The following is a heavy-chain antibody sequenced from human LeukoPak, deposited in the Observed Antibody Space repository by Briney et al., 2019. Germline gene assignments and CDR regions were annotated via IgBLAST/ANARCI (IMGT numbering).Heavy chain of an antibody. CDR1: GGTFSSYA. CDR3: ARGWDSSGQMPFLY. V-gene: IGHV1-69*13. D-gene: IGHD3-22*01. Sequence: SVKVSCKASGGTFSSYAISWVRQAPGQGLEWMEGIIPIFGTAKYAQKFQGRVTITADVSTSTAYMELSSLRSEDTAVYYCARGWDSSGQMPFLYWGQGTLVTVSS. CDR2: IIPIFGTA. J-gene: IGHJ4*02.